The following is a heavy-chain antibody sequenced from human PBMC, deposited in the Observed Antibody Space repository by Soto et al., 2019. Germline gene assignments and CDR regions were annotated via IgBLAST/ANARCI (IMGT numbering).Heavy chain of an antibody. D-gene: IGHD5-18*01. CDR2: ISSSSSTI. Sequence: GGSLRLSGAASGFTFRRYSSNWVRQAPGKGLEWVSYISSSSSTIYYADSVKGRFTISRDNAKNSLYLQMNSLRAEDTAVYYCARTHSGYSYGLDYWGQGTLVTVSS. V-gene: IGHV3-48*01. J-gene: IGHJ4*02. CDR3: ARTHSGYSYGLDY. CDR1: GFTFRRYS.